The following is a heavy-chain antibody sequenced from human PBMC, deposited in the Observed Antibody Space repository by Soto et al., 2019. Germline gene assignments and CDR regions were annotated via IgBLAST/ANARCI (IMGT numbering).Heavy chain of an antibody. D-gene: IGHD6-19*01. CDR2: IKQDGSEK. CDR3: ARDRDSSGWSPLDYYYYYGMDV. Sequence: GGSLRLSCAASGFTFSSYWMSWVRQAPGKGLEWVANIKQDGSEKYYVDSVKGRFTISRDNAKNSLYLQMNSLRAEDTAVYYCARDRDSSGWSPLDYYYYYGMDVWGQGTTVTVSS. J-gene: IGHJ6*02. CDR1: GFTFSSYW. V-gene: IGHV3-7*01.